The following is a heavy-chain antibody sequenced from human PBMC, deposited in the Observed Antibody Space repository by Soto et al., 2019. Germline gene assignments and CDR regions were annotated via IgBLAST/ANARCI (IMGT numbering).Heavy chain of an antibody. CDR3: AGGIAVAGRWYYYGMDV. D-gene: IGHD6-19*01. J-gene: IGHJ6*02. Sequence: SETLSLTCTVSGGSISSGGYYWSWIRQPPGKGLEWIGYIYYSGSTNYNPSLKSRVTISVDTSKNQFSLKLSSVTAADTAVYYCAGGIAVAGRWYYYGMDVWGQGTTVTVSS. V-gene: IGHV4-61*08. CDR1: GGSISSGGYY. CDR2: IYYSGST.